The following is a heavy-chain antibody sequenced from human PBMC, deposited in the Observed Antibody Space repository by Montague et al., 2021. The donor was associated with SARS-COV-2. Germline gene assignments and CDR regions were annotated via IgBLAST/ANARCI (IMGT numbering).Heavy chain of an antibody. CDR2: IFYSGST. CDR1: GGSISSYS. CDR3: ARLGLGGYDILSGYYQSGMDD. Sequence: SETLSLTCTVSGGSISSYSWSWIRQPPGKGLEWLGSIFYSGSTNYNPSLKSRVTISVDTSKEQFSLKLSSVTAADTAVYYCARLGLGGYDILSGYYQSGMDDWGQGTTVTVSS. D-gene: IGHD3-9*01. V-gene: IGHV4-59*08. J-gene: IGHJ6*02.